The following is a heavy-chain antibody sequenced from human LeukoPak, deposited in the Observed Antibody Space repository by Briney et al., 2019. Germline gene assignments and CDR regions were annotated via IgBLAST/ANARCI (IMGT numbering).Heavy chain of an antibody. V-gene: IGHV3-74*01. CDR1: GFTFSSYW. CDR3: ARDRYYTMDV. J-gene: IGHJ6*02. Sequence: GGSLRLSCAAAGFTFSSYWMHWVRQAPGKGLVWVSRTNNDGSSTTYADSVKGRFTISRDNAKNTLYLQMNSLRAEDTAVYYCARDRYYTMDVWGQGTTVTVSS. CDR2: TNNDGSST.